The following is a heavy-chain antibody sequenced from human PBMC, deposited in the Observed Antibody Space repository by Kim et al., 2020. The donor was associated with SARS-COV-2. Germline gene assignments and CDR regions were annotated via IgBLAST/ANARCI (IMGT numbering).Heavy chain of an antibody. CDR2: SSSDT. CDR3: ATRGSGNY. V-gene: IGHV3-11*06. J-gene: IGHJ4*02. Sequence: SSSDTQYADSVKGRFTISRDNAKNSLYLQMNSLRVEDTAVYYCATRGSGNYWGQGTLVTVSS. D-gene: IGHD1-26*01.